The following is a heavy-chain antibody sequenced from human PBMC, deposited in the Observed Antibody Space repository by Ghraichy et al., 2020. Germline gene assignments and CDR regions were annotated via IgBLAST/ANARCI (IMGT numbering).Heavy chain of an antibody. CDR2: IKEDGSDK. J-gene: IGHJ4*02. Sequence: GSLNISCAASGFTFSNYYMSWVRQAPGRGLEWVANIKEDGSDKFFLASVRGRFTISRDNAKNSLYLQMNSLRAEDTAVYYCVREIGFCGGGKCQTDFDCWGQGTLVTVSS. CDR3: VREIGFCGGGKCQTDFDC. V-gene: IGHV3-7*03. D-gene: IGHD2-15*01. CDR1: GFTFSNYY.